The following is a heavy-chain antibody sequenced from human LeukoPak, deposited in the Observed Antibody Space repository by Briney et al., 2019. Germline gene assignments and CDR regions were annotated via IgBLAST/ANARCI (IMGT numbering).Heavy chain of an antibody. CDR2: IYPDDFDT. Sequence: GESLKISCKASGYSFTSYWIAWVRQMPGKGLEWMGDIYPDDFDTRYSPSFQGQVTISADKSISTAFLQWSSLKASDTAIYYCARHGKLSASRNWFDPWGQGTLVTVSS. CDR3: ARHGKLSASRNWFDP. D-gene: IGHD1-26*01. CDR1: GYSFTSYW. J-gene: IGHJ5*02. V-gene: IGHV5-51*01.